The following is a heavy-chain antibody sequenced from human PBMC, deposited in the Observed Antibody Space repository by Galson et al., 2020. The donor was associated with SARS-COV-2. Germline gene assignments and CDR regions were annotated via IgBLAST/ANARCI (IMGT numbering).Heavy chain of an antibody. Sequence: ESLKIYCAGSGFTFRSYWMSWVRQDPGKGLEWVANIKQDGSEKYYVDSVKGRFTISRDNAKNTLYLQMIRLRAEDTAVYYCARDSPYGGFDYWGQGILVTVSS. CDR2: IKQDGSEK. CDR3: ARDSPYGGFDY. CDR1: GFTFRSYW. D-gene: IGHD3-16*01. J-gene: IGHJ4*02. V-gene: IGHV3-7*03.